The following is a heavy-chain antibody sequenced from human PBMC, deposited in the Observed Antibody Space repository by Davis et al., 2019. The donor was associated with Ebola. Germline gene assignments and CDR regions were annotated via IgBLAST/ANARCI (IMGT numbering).Heavy chain of an antibody. CDR3: AGEQWLVPDYYYYYGMDV. V-gene: IGHV3-20*04. CDR1: GFTFSTYW. J-gene: IGHJ6*02. D-gene: IGHD6-19*01. Sequence: GGSLRLSCAASGFTFSTYWMSWVRQAPGKGLEWVSGINWNGGSTGYADSVKGRFTISRDNAKNSLYLQMNSLRAEDTAVYYCAGEQWLVPDYYYYYGMDVWGQGTTVTVSS. CDR2: INWNGGST.